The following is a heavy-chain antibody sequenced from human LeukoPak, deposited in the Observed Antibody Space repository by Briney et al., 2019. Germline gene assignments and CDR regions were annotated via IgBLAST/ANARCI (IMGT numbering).Heavy chain of an antibody. CDR1: GYTFTSYD. V-gene: IGHV1-2*02. CDR2: MNPNSGGT. J-gene: IGHJ4*02. D-gene: IGHD4-11*01. CDR3: ARLFRTTPNTGY. Sequence: ASVKVSCKASGYTFTSYDMNWVRQAPGQGLEWMGWMNPNSGGTNYAQKFQGRVTMTRDTSISTAYMELSRLRSDDTAVYYCARLFRTTPNTGYWGQGTLVTVSS.